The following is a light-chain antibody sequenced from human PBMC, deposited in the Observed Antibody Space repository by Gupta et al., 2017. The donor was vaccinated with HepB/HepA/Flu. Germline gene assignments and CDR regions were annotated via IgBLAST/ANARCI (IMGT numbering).Light chain of an antibody. J-gene: IGLJ2*01. CDR3: AAWDDSLNGRVL. Sequence: SVLPQPPSASGTPGRSVPTFCSGTSSNIGSNTVNWYQQLPGTAPKLLIYKNDERPSGVPDRFSGSKSGTSASLAISGLQSEDEADYYCAAWDDSLNGRVLFGGGTKLTVL. CDR2: KND. V-gene: IGLV1-44*01. CDR1: SSNIGSNT.